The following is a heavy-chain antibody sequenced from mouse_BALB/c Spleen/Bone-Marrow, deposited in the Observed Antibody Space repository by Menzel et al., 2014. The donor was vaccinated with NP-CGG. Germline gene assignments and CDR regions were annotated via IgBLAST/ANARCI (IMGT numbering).Heavy chain of an antibody. V-gene: IGHV5-2*01. CDR2: INSDGDIT. Sequence: EVHLVESGGGLVQPGESLKLSCESNEYEFPSHDMSWVRKTPEKRLELVAAINSDGDITNYPDTMERRFTISRDNTKKTLYLQMSSLRSEDTALYYCARHGFYYAMDYWGQGTSVTVSS. CDR1: EYEFPSHD. CDR3: ARHGFYYAMDY. J-gene: IGHJ4*01.